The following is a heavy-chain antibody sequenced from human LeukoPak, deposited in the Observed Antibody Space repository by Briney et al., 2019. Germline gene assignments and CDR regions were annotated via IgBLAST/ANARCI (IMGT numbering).Heavy chain of an antibody. CDR2: IRYDGSNK. D-gene: IGHD3-3*01. J-gene: IGHJ3*02. Sequence: GGSLRLSCAASGFTFSSYGMHWVRQAPGKGLEWVAFIRYDGSNKYYADSVKGRFTISRDNSKNTLYLQMNSLRAEDTAVYYCARDDGETSFGVLWGGAFDIWGQGTMVTVSS. V-gene: IGHV3-30*02. CDR1: GFTFSSYG. CDR3: ARDDGETSFGVLWGGAFDI.